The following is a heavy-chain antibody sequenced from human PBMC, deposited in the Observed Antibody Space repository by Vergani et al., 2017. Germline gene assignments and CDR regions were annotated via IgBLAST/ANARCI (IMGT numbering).Heavy chain of an antibody. Sequence: QVQLVQSGAEVKKPGSSVKVSCKASGGTFSSYAISWVRQAPGQGLEWMGGIIPIFGTANYAQKFQGRVTITADKSTSTAYMELSSLRSEDTAVYYCARGAEWERLWPAHRNYYYYYMDVWGKGTTVTVSS. CDR2: IIPIFGTA. D-gene: IGHD1-26*01. CDR1: GGTFSSYA. J-gene: IGHJ6*03. V-gene: IGHV1-69*06. CDR3: ARGAEWERLWPAHRNYYYYYMDV.